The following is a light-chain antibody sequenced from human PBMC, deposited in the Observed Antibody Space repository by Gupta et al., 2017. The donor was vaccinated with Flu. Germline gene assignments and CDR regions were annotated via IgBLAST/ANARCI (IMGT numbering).Light chain of an antibody. J-gene: IGKJ2*03. CDR1: QCLLDSSNNKNY. Sequence: DIVVTHSPHPLAVCLGERATINCRSSQCLLDSSNNKNYLAWYQQKPGQPPRLLIYWASTREPGIPDRFSGSGSGTDFTLTISSLRPEDVAVYYCQHYYVTPYSFGQGTKLEIK. CDR2: WAS. CDR3: QHYYVTPYS. V-gene: IGKV4-1*01.